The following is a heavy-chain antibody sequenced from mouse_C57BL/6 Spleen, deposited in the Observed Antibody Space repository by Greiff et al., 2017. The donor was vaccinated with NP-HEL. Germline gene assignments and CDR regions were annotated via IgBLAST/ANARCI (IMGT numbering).Heavy chain of an antibody. V-gene: IGHV1-69*01. Sequence: QVQLQQPGAELVMPGASVKLSCKASGYTFTSYWMHWVKQRPGQGLEWIGEIDPSDSYTNYNQKFKGKSTLTVDKSSSTAYMQLSSLTSEDSAVYYYARRYGSSLRYFDVWGTGTTVTVSS. J-gene: IGHJ1*03. CDR1: GYTFTSYW. CDR3: ARRYGSSLRYFDV. D-gene: IGHD1-1*01. CDR2: IDPSDSYT.